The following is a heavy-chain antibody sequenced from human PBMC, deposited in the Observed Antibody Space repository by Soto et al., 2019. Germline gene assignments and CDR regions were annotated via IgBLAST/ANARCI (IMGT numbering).Heavy chain of an antibody. CDR1: GFTFSDYY. Sequence: QVQLVESGGGLVKPGGSLRLSCAASGFTFSDYYMSWIRQAPGKGLEWVSYISSSSSYTNYADSVKGRFTISRDNAKNSLYLHMNSLRAEDTAVYYCARVAGITGTNDYGMDVWGQGTTVTVSS. D-gene: IGHD1-7*01. CDR2: ISSSSSYT. V-gene: IGHV3-11*06. J-gene: IGHJ6*02. CDR3: ARVAGITGTNDYGMDV.